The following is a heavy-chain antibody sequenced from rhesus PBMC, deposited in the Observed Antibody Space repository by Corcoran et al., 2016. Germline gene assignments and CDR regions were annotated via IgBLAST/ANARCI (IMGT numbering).Heavy chain of an antibody. CDR1: GGSFRGYN. V-gene: IGHV4-165*01. D-gene: IGHD3-28*01. CDR3: ARHPATVVTYFDY. CDR2: SYGGSGST. J-gene: IGHJ4*01. Sequence: QVQLQESGPGLVKPSEPLSLTCAVSGGSFRGYNWGWLRQPPAAGLEWIGYSYGGSGSTSYNPSLKSRVTISTDTSKNQFSLKLSSVTAADTAVYYCARHPATVVTYFDYWGQGVLVTVSS.